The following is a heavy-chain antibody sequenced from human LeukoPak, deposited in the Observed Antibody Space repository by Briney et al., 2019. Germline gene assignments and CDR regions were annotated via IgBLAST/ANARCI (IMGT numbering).Heavy chain of an antibody. J-gene: IGHJ6*04. CDR3: ARKWLTRGGMDV. CDR1: GGSFSGYY. V-gene: IGHV4-34*01. CDR2: INHSGST. Sequence: SETLSLTCAVYGGSFSGYYWSWIRQPPGKGLEWIGEINHSGSTNYNPSLKSRVTISVDTSKNQFSLKLSSVTAADTAVYYCARKWLTRGGMDVWGKGTTVAVSS. D-gene: IGHD5-24*01.